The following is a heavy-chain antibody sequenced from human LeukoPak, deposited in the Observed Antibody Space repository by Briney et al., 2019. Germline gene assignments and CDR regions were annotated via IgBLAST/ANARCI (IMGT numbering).Heavy chain of an antibody. Sequence: ASVKVSCKASGYTFTSYGISWVRQAPGQGLEWMGRINPNTGDTNFAQKFQGRVTMTRDTSISTAYMELSRLRSDDTAVYYCARDRAIVVGATTAYDYWGQGTLVTVSS. V-gene: IGHV1-2*06. D-gene: IGHD1-26*01. CDR2: INPNTGDT. CDR3: ARDRAIVVGATTAYDY. J-gene: IGHJ4*02. CDR1: GYTFTSYG.